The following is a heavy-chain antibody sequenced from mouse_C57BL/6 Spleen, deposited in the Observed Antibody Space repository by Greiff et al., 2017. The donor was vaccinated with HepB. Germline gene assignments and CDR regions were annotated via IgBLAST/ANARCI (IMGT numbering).Heavy chain of an antibody. V-gene: IGHV14-2*01. CDR1: GFNIQDYY. CDR3: ARDATVVAPYWYFDV. J-gene: IGHJ1*01. D-gene: IGHD1-1*01. Sequence: EVQLQQSGAELVQPGASVKLSCTAPGFNIQDYYMHWVKQRTEQGLEWIGRIDPEDGETKYAPKFQGKATITADTSSNTAYLQLSSLTSEDTAVYYCARDATVVAPYWYFDVWGAGTPVTDSS. CDR2: IDPEDGET.